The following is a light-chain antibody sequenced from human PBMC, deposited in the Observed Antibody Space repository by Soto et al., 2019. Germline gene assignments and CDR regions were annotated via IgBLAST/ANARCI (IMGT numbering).Light chain of an antibody. Sequence: QSALTQPASVSRPPGQSITISCTRTSSDVGSYNFVSWYQQHPGKAPKLMIYEGSKRPSGVSNRFSGSKSGNTASLTISGLQAEDEADYYCCSYAGSSTWVFGTGTKLTVL. CDR1: SSDVGSYNF. CDR3: CSYAGSSTWV. CDR2: EGS. J-gene: IGLJ1*01. V-gene: IGLV2-23*01.